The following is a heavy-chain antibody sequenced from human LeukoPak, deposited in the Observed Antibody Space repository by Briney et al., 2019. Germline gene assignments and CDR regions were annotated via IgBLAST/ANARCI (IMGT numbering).Heavy chain of an antibody. CDR1: GFTFSSYG. J-gene: IGHJ3*02. CDR2: IWYDGSNK. Sequence: GGSLRLSCAASGFTFSSYGMHWVRQAPGKGLEWAAVIWYDGSNKYYADSVKGRFTISRDSSKNTLYLQMNSLRAEDTAVYYCANSKIGLMWAFVIWGQGTMVTVSS. D-gene: IGHD2-2*01. CDR3: ANSKIGLMWAFVI. V-gene: IGHV3-33*06.